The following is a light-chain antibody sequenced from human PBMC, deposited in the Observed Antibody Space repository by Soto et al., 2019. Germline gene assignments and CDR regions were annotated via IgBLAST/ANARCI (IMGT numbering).Light chain of an antibody. Sequence: EIVLTQSPDTLSLSPGERATLSCRASQSVGSSLAWYQQKPGQAPRLLIYDASNRATGIPARFSGSGSGTDFTLTISSLEPEDFAVYYCQQRSNWPPEVTLGPGTKVDIK. CDR1: QSVGSS. J-gene: IGKJ3*01. CDR2: DAS. CDR3: QQRSNWPPEVT. V-gene: IGKV3-11*01.